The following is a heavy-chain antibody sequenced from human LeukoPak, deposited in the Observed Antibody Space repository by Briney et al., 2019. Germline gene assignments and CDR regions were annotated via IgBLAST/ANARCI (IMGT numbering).Heavy chain of an antibody. CDR1: GFTFSSYW. Sequence: GGSLRLSCAASGFTFSSYWMSWVRQAPGKGLEWVANIKQDGSEKYYVDSVKGRFTISRDNAKNSLYLQMNSLRAEDTAVYYCARDGYDFWSGYCSDYWGQGTLVTVSS. CDR3: ARDGYDFWSGYCSDY. V-gene: IGHV3-7*01. CDR2: IKQDGSEK. J-gene: IGHJ4*02. D-gene: IGHD3-3*01.